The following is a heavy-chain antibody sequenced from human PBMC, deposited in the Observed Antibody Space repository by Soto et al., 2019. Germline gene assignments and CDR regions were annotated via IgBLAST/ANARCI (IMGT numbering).Heavy chain of an antibody. V-gene: IGHV2-5*01. CDR2: IYWNGET. CDR3: AHHPPCADYQLEY. D-gene: IGHD6-6*01. Sequence: QITLRESGPTLVKPTQTLTLTCNFSGFSLSTGGVGVAWVRQPPGKALEGLTLIYWNGETRTSPSLENTLTVTTDASKDKADLTLNNLDTVDKATYSSAHHPPCADYQLEYWGHVIRGT. J-gene: IGHJ4*01. CDR1: GFSLSTGGVG.